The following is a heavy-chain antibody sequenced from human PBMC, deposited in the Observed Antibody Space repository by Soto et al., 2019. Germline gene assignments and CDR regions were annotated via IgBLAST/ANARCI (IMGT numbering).Heavy chain of an antibody. J-gene: IGHJ3*01. CDR1: GFTFGNYG. D-gene: IGHD2-21*02. V-gene: IGHV3-23*01. CDR2: ISGGGGNT. Sequence: DVQLLESGGGLVQPGGSLRLSCATSGFTFGNYGMNWVRQAPGKGLEWVSGISGGGGNTYYGDSVKGRFTISRDPSKNTVFLEMNSLRAEDTAVYYCAKGFIVVVTVLRPDDAFDDWGQGTLVTVSS. CDR3: AKGFIVVVTVLRPDDAFDD.